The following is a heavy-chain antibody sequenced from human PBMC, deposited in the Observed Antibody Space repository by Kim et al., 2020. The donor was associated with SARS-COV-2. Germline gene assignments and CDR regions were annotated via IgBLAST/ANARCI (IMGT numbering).Heavy chain of an antibody. V-gene: IGHV4-59*01. CDR2: VHHNGNT. CDR1: SDSISDYY. J-gene: IGHJ4*02. CDR3: ARKRADSSGFIDY. Sequence: SETLSLTCTVSSDSISDYYWSWIRQPPGKGLEWIGYVHHNGNTNYSPSPKSRVTIAAHTSKTQFFLMLTSVTAADTAVYYCARKRADSSGFIDYWGQG. D-gene: IGHD3-22*01.